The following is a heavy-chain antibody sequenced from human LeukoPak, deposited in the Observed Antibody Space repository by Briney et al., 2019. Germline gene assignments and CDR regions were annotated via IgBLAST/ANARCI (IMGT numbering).Heavy chain of an antibody. Sequence: PGGSLRLSCAASGFTFSGYRMNWVRQAPGKGLEWVSSISSDGSDVSYADSVKGRFTISRDNAKNTLHLQMDSLRAEDTAVYYCARDDGGSSSPDGAFDIWGQGTMVTVSS. D-gene: IGHD6-6*01. V-gene: IGHV3-21*01. CDR2: ISSDGSDV. CDR1: GFTFSGYR. CDR3: ARDDGGSSSPDGAFDI. J-gene: IGHJ3*02.